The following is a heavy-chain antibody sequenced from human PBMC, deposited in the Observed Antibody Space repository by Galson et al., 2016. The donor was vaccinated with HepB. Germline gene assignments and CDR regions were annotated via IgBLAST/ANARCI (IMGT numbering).Heavy chain of an antibody. D-gene: IGHD2-15*01. Sequence: SLRLSCAASGFTFSSYAMNWVRQSPGKGLEWVSVISGFGGATYYADSVKGRFTISRDNSRNTLFLQMNSLRDEDTAVYYCAKALLNYPLPFDPNYYYGMDVWGQGTTVTVSS. CDR2: ISGFGGAT. CDR1: GFTFSSYA. CDR3: AKALLNYPLPFDPNYYYGMDV. J-gene: IGHJ6*02. V-gene: IGHV3-23*01.